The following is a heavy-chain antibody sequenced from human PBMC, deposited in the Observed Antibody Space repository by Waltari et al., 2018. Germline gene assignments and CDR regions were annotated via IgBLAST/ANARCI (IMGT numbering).Heavy chain of an antibody. CDR1: GFTLSNYW. CDR3: ARDPARRADY. Sequence: EVQLVESGGGLVQPGGSLRLSCVASGFTLSNYWMHWVRQAPGKGREWGAHIKPDGSQTDYVDSVKGRFAISRDNARNSLYLQMNSLRADDTAIYYCARDPARRADYWGQGTLVTVSS. J-gene: IGHJ4*02. CDR2: IKPDGSQT. V-gene: IGHV3-7*01.